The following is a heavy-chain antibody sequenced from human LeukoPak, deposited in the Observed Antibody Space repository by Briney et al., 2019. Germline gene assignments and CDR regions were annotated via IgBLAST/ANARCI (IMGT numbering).Heavy chain of an antibody. CDR3: ARDGSYSSSWTYFDY. V-gene: IGHV1-2*02. J-gene: IGHJ4*02. CDR2: INPNSGGT. Sequence: GASVKVSCKASGYTFTGYYMHWVRQAPGQGLEWTGWINPNSGGTNYAQKFQGRVTMTRDTSISTAYMELSRLRSDDTAVYYCARDGSYSSSWTYFDYWGQGTLVTVSS. CDR1: GYTFTGYY. D-gene: IGHD6-13*01.